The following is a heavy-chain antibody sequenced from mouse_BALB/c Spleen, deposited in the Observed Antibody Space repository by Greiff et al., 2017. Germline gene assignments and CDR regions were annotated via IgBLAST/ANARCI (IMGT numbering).Heavy chain of an antibody. D-gene: IGHD2-1*01. CDR2: ISYSGST. CDR3: ARSGNYVPLDY. J-gene: IGHJ2*01. V-gene: IGHV3-2*02. CDR1: GYSITSDYA. Sequence: ESGPGLVKPSQSLSLTCTVTGYSITSDYAWNWIRQFPGNILEWMGYISYSGSTSYNPSLKSRISITRDTSKNQFFLQLNSVTTEDTATYYCARSGNYVPLDYWGQGTTLTVSS.